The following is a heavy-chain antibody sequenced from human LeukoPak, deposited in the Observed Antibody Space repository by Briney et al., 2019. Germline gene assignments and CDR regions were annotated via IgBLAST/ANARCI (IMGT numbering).Heavy chain of an antibody. D-gene: IGHD6-19*01. CDR2: IDSGGTTT. J-gene: IGHJ4*02. CDR3: ATGTYSSDWCPPGY. Sequence: GGSLRLSCAASGFTFSDCSMTWIRQAPGKGLEYLSYIDSGGTTTYYADSVKGRFTISRDNAKNSLSLQMDSLRAEDTAVYYCATGTYSSDWCPPGYWGQGTLVTVSS. CDR1: GFTFSDCS. V-gene: IGHV3-11*01.